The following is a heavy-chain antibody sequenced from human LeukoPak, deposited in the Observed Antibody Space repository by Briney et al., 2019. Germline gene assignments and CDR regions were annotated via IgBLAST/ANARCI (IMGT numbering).Heavy chain of an antibody. CDR1: GFTFSSYS. J-gene: IGHJ4*02. CDR2: ISSSSSYI. CDR3: ARAASVIPFDY. D-gene: IGHD3-16*02. Sequence: GGSLRLSCAASGFTFSSYSMNWVRQAPGKGLEWVSSISSSSSYIYYADSVKGRFTISRDNAKNSLYLQMSSLRAEDTAVYYCARAASVIPFDYWGQGTLVTVSS. V-gene: IGHV3-21*01.